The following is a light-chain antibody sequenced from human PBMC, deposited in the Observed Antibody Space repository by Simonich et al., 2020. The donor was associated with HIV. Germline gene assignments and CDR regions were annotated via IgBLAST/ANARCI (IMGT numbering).Light chain of an antibody. CDR3: QHYNSYPTWT. V-gene: IGKV1-5*03. J-gene: IGKJ1*01. Sequence: DIQMTQSPSTLSASVGDRGTITCRASQSISSWLAWYQQKPGKAPKLLIYKASSLESGVPSRFSGSGSGTEFTLTISSLQPDDFATYYCQHYNSYPTWTFGQGTKVEIK. CDR1: QSISSW. CDR2: KAS.